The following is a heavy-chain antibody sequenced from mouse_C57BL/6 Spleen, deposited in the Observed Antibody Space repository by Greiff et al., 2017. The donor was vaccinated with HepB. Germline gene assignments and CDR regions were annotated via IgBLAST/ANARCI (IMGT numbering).Heavy chain of an antibody. CDR1: GYTFTSYW. Sequence: QVQLKQSGAELVMPGASVKLSCKASGYTFTSYWMHWVKQRPGQGLEWIGEIDPSDSYTNYNQKFKGKSTLTVDKSSSTASMQLSSLTSEDSAVYYCARRPPSDDGLDYWGQGTTLTVSS. V-gene: IGHV1-69*01. CDR2: IDPSDSYT. J-gene: IGHJ2*01. D-gene: IGHD6-1*01. CDR3: ARRPPSDDGLDY.